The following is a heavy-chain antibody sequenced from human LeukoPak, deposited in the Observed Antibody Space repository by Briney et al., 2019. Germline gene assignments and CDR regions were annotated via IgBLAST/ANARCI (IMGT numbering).Heavy chain of an antibody. CDR3: AKDPTWGPPLILDGMDV. CDR2: ISYDGSNK. Sequence: GGSLKLSCAASEFSVSNNYMTWVRQAPGKGLEWVAVISYDGSNKYYADSVKGRFTISRDNSKNTLYLQMNSLRAEDTAVYYCAKDPTWGPPLILDGMDVWGQGTTVTISS. V-gene: IGHV3-30*18. D-gene: IGHD2-15*01. CDR1: EFSVSNNY. J-gene: IGHJ6*02.